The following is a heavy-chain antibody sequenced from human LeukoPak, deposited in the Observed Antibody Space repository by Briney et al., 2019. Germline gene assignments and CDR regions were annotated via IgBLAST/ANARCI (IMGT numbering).Heavy chain of an antibody. D-gene: IGHD6-19*01. Sequence: RTGGSLRLSCAASGFTFSSYWMHWVRQAPGKGLVWVSRISNDGSSTSYADSVKGRFTISRDNAKNTLYVQMNSLRADDSAVYYCAREMYSSGPNAFDIWGQGTMVTVSS. J-gene: IGHJ3*02. CDR2: ISNDGSST. CDR1: GFTFSSYW. V-gene: IGHV3-74*01. CDR3: AREMYSSGPNAFDI.